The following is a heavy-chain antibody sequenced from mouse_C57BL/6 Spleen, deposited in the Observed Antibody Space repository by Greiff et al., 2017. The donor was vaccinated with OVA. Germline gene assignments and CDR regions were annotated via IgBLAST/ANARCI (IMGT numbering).Heavy chain of an antibody. V-gene: IGHV5-17*01. D-gene: IGHD1-1*01. CDR2: ISSGSSTI. CDR3: ATRRGSSYAMDY. CDR1: GFTFSDYG. Sequence: DVQLQESGGGLVKPGGSLKLSCAASGFTFSDYGMHWVRQAPEKGLEWVAYISSGSSTIYYADTVKGRFTISRDNAKNTLFLQMTSLRSEDTAMYDCATRRGSSYAMDYWGQGTSVTVSS. J-gene: IGHJ4*01.